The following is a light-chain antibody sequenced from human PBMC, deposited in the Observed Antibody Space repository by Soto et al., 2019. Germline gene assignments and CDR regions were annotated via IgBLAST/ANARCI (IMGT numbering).Light chain of an antibody. Sequence: EIVMAQSPATLSVSPGEGATLSCRASLTVNTNLAWYQQKRGQAPRLLIYGAFMRATGIPARFSGSGSGTEFTLSISSLQSEDVAVYYCQKYNNRWTFCLGTKV. V-gene: IGKV3-15*01. CDR1: LTVNTN. CDR2: GAF. CDR3: QKYNNRWT. J-gene: IGKJ1*01.